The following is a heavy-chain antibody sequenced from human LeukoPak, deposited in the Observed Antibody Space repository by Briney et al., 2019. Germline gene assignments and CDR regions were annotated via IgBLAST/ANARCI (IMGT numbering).Heavy chain of an antibody. Sequence: PGGSLRLSCAASGFTFSSYAMHWVRQAPGKGLEWVAVISYDGSNKYYADSVKGRFTISRDNSKNTLYLQMNSLRAEDTAVYYCARDLYYGSGSFGYWGQGTLVTVSS. D-gene: IGHD3-10*01. CDR1: GFTFSSYA. V-gene: IGHV3-30*04. CDR3: ARDLYYGSGSFGY. CDR2: ISYDGSNK. J-gene: IGHJ4*02.